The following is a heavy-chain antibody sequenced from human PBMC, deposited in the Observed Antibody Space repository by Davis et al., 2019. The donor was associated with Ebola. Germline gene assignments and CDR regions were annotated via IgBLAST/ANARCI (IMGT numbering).Heavy chain of an antibody. V-gene: IGHV3-23*01. CDR1: GFTFSSYA. J-gene: IGHJ3*02. CDR3: AKVRSYDAFDI. CDR2: ISGGGGST. Sequence: GESLKISCAASGFTFSSYAMSWVRQAPGKGLEWVSAISGGGGSTYYADSVKGRFTISRDNSKNTLYLQMNSLRAEDTAVYYCAKVRSYDAFDIWGQGTMVTVSS.